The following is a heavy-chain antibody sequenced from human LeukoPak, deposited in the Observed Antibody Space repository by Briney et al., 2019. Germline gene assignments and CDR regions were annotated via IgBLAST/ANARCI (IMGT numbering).Heavy chain of an antibody. D-gene: IGHD1-26*01. Sequence: GGSLRLSCAASGFTFSSYGMTWVRQAPGKGLEWVSAITTSASTYYADSVKGRFTISRDNAKNSLYLQMNSLRDDDTAVYYCARAAGGTSRDYWGQGTLVTVSS. V-gene: IGHV3-21*01. CDR2: ITTSAST. CDR3: ARAAGGTSRDY. J-gene: IGHJ4*02. CDR1: GFTFSSYG.